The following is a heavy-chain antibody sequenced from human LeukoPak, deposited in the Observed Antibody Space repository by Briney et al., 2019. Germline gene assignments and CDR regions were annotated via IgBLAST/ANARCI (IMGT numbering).Heavy chain of an antibody. Sequence: SETLSLTCAVYGGSFSGYYWSWIRQPPGKGLEWIGEINHSGSTNYNPSLKSRVTISVDTSKNQFSPKLSSVTAADTAVYYCASEGRSGSPQDYWGQGTLVTVSS. V-gene: IGHV4-34*01. CDR1: GGSFSGYY. CDR2: INHSGST. D-gene: IGHD1-26*01. J-gene: IGHJ4*02. CDR3: ASEGRSGSPQDY.